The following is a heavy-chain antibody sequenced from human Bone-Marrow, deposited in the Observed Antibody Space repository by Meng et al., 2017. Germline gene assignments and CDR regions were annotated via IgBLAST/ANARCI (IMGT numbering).Heavy chain of an antibody. CDR3: AAWAVTMPYYYYGMDV. D-gene: IGHD4-17*01. CDR1: GYTFTGYY. CDR2: IVVGSGNT. Sequence: SVKVSCKASGYTFTGYYIHWVRQARGQRLEWIGWIVVGSGNTNYAQKFQERVTITRDMSTSTAYMELSSLRSEDTAVYYCAAWAVTMPYYYYGMDVWGQGTTVTVSS. V-gene: IGHV1-58*02. J-gene: IGHJ6*02.